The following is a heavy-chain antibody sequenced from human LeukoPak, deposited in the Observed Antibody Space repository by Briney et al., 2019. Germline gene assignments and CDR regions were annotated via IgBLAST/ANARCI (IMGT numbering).Heavy chain of an antibody. D-gene: IGHD3-22*01. Sequence: ASVKVFCKASGYTFTGYYMHWVRQAPGQGLEWMGWINPNSGGTNYAQKFQGRVTMTRDTSISTAYMELSRLRSDDTAVYYCARGFDSSGLEGYWGQGTLVTVSS. CDR2: INPNSGGT. CDR3: ARGFDSSGLEGY. CDR1: GYTFTGYY. V-gene: IGHV1-2*02. J-gene: IGHJ4*02.